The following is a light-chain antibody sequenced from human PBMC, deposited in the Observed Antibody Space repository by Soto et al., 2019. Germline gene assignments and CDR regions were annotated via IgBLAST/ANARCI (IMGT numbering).Light chain of an antibody. CDR2: EVS. J-gene: IGLJ1*01. CDR3: SSYAGSSHYV. Sequence: QSVLPQPPSASGSPGQSVTISCTGTSSDVGRYNYISWYQQHPGKAPKLMIYEVSKRPSGVPDRFSGSKSGNTASLTVSGLQAEDEADYYCSSYAGSSHYVFGTGTKLPV. CDR1: SSDVGRYNY. V-gene: IGLV2-8*01.